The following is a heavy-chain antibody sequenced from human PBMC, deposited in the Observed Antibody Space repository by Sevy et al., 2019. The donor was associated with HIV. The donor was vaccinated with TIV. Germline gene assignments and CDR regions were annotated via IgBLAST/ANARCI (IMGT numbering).Heavy chain of an antibody. CDR1: GGSISSSNW. CDR3: AISSTYYYDSSGYYSRGDDAFDI. Sequence: SETLSLTCAVSGGSISSSNWCSWVRQPPGKGLEWIGEIYRSGSTNYNPSLKSRVTISVDKSKNQFSLKLSSVTAADTAVYYCAISSTYYYDSSGYYSRGDDAFDIWGQGTMVTVSS. V-gene: IGHV4-4*02. D-gene: IGHD3-22*01. J-gene: IGHJ3*02. CDR2: IYRSGST.